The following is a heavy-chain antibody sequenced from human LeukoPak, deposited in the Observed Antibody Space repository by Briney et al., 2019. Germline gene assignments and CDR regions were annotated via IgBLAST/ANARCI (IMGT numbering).Heavy chain of an antibody. CDR2: IYHSGST. CDR3: AGSIAAAGRRFDY. CDR1: GGSISSGDYY. Sequence: PSETLSLTCTVSGGSISSGDYYWSWIRQPPGKGLEWIGYIYHSGSTYYNPSLKSRVTISVDRSKNQFSLKLSSVTAADTAVYYCAGSIAAAGRRFDYWGQGTLVTVSS. J-gene: IGHJ4*02. V-gene: IGHV4-30-2*01. D-gene: IGHD6-13*01.